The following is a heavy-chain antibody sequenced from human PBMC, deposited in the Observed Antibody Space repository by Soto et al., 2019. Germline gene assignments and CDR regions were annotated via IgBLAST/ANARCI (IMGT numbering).Heavy chain of an antibody. J-gene: IGHJ6*02. Sequence: GSLRLSCAGSGSTFSNYSMTWVRQAPGKGLEWVSTTRSNGEYTYYADSVKGRFTVSIDNSQNALFLEMSSLRAEDTAVYYCAKESMSVAVSASRVYGMDVWGQGTTVTVSS. CDR1: GSTFSNYS. V-gene: IGHV3-23*01. CDR3: AKESMSVAVSASRVYGMDV. D-gene: IGHD6-6*01. CDR2: TRSNGEYT.